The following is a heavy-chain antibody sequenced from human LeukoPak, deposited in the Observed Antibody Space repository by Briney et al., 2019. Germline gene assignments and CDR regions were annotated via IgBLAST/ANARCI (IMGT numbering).Heavy chain of an antibody. D-gene: IGHD3/OR15-3a*01. CDR1: GGSISSSSYY. CDR2: IYYSGST. V-gene: IGHV4-39*07. CDR3: ARDGDFWKSGWFDP. Sequence: PSETLFLTCTVSGGSISSSSYYWGWIRQPPGKGLEWIGSIYYSGSTYYNPSLKSRVTISVDTSKNQYSLKLSSVTAADTAVYYCARDGDFWKSGWFDPWGQGTLVTVSS. J-gene: IGHJ5*02.